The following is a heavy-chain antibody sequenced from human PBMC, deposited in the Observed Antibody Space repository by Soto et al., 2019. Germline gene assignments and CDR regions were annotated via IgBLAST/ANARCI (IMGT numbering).Heavy chain of an antibody. CDR2: IYYSGST. J-gene: IGHJ4*02. V-gene: IGHV4-31*03. D-gene: IGHD6-25*01. Sequence: TLSLTCSVSGGSISSADSYWNWIRQNPEKGLEWIGFIYYSGSTYCSPSLKSRCSMSLDTSKNQFSLKLSSVTAADTAVYYCARSGRPLTEFHSWGQGILVTVSS. CDR3: ARSGRPLTEFHS. CDR1: GGSISSADSY.